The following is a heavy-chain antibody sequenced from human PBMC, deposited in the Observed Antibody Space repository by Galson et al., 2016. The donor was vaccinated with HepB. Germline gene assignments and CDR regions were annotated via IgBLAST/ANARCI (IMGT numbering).Heavy chain of an antibody. V-gene: IGHV3-30*04. D-gene: IGHD2-15*01. CDR2: ISDDGNKK. Sequence: SLRLSCAASGFTFSNYAMHWVRQAPGKGLEGVAFISDDGNKKYYAASVKGRFTISRDNSKNTLYQQMNNMRAEDTAVFYFASDYCSGGMCSIDFWGQGTLVTVSS. J-gene: IGHJ4*02. CDR1: GFTFSNYA. CDR3: ASDYCSGGMCSIDF.